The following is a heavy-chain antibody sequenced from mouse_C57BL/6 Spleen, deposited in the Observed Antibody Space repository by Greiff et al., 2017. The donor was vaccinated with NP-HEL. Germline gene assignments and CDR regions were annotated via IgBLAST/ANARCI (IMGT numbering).Heavy chain of an antibody. Sequence: VQLQQPGAELVMHGASVKLSCKASGYTFTSYWMHWVKQRPGQGLEWIGEIDPSDSYTNYNEKFKGKSTLTVDKSSSTAYMQLSSLTSEDSAVYYCARRDGSSYNYAMDYWGQGTSVTVSS. D-gene: IGHD1-1*01. V-gene: IGHV1-69*01. J-gene: IGHJ4*01. CDR3: ARRDGSSYNYAMDY. CDR1: GYTFTSYW. CDR2: IDPSDSYT.